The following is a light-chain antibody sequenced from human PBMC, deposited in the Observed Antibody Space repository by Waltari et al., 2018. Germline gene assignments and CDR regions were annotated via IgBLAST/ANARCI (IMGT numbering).Light chain of an antibody. CDR1: QSVSRS. Sequence: EIVLTQSPGTLSLFPGERATLSCRASQSVSRSLAWYQQKPGQAPRLRIYGASSRATGVPDRFSGSGSGTDFSLTISRLEPEDFAVYYCQHYVRLPVTFGQGTKVEIK. CDR3: QHYVRLPVT. CDR2: GAS. J-gene: IGKJ1*01. V-gene: IGKV3-20*01.